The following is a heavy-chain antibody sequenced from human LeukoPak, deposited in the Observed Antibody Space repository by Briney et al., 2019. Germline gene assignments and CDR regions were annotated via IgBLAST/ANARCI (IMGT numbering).Heavy chain of an antibody. CDR2: IIPIFGTA. CDR1: GGTFSSYA. J-gene: IGHJ4*02. D-gene: IGHD3-22*01. Sequence: SVKVSCKASGGTFSSYAISWVRQAPGQGLEWMGRIIPIFGTANYAQKFQGRVTITADESTSTAYMELSSLRSEDTAVYYCAREPTHYYDSSGPTSFDYWGQGTLVTVSS. V-gene: IGHV1-69*13. CDR3: AREPTHYYDSSGPTSFDY.